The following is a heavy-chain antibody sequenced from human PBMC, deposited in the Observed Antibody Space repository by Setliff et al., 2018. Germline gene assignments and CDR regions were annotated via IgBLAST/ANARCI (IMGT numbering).Heavy chain of an antibody. Sequence: PGGSLRLSCTASGFTFGDYAMSWVRQAPGKGLEWVGFIKNKGYGETTEFAASVKGRFTISRDDSKSIAYLHMSSLKTEDTAVYYCTRDRGPYDFWGAYFVYWGQGSLVTVSS. CDR3: TRDRGPYDFWGAYFVY. D-gene: IGHD3-3*01. CDR2: IKNKGYGETT. V-gene: IGHV3-49*04. CDR1: GFTFGDYA. J-gene: IGHJ4*02.